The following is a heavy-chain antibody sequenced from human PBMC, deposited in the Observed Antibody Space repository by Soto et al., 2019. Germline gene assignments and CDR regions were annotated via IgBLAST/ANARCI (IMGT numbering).Heavy chain of an antibody. Sequence: VKVSFKASGGTFISYAISWVRQAPGQGLEWMGGIIPIFGTANYAQKFQGRVTITADESTSTAYMELSSLRSEDTAVYYCARRYYYDSSGYIYWGQGTLVTVSS. CDR1: GGTFISYA. V-gene: IGHV1-69*13. CDR2: IIPIFGTA. J-gene: IGHJ4*02. D-gene: IGHD3-22*01. CDR3: ARRYYYDSSGYIY.